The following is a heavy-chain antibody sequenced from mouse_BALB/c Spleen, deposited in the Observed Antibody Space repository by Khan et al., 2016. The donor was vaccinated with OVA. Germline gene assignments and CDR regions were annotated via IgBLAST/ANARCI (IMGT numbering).Heavy chain of an antibody. CDR1: GYSITSDYA. V-gene: IGHV3-2*02. CDR2: ISYSGNT. CDR3: ARVYGGDFDY. D-gene: IGHD1-1*01. Sequence: EVQLVESGPGLVKPSQSLSLTCTVTGYSITSDYAWNWNRQFPGNKLEWMGFISYSGNTNYNPSLKSRISITRDTSKNQFFLQLNSVTTEDTATYYCARVYGGDFDYWGQGTTLTVSS. J-gene: IGHJ2*01.